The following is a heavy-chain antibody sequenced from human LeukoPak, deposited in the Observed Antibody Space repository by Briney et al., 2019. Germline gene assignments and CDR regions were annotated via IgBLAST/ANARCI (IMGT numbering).Heavy chain of an antibody. Sequence: PGGSLRLSCAASGFTFSSYSMNWVRQAPGKGLEWVSSISSSSSYIYYADSVKGRFTVSRDNAKNSLNLQMNSLRDDDTAVYYCARDEGYCSGGSCTGYLDYWGQGALVAVSS. D-gene: IGHD2-15*01. CDR3: ARDEGYCSGGSCTGYLDY. J-gene: IGHJ4*02. CDR2: ISSSSSYI. V-gene: IGHV3-21*01. CDR1: GFTFSSYS.